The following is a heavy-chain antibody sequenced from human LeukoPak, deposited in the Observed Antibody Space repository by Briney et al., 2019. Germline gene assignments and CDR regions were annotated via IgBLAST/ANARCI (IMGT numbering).Heavy chain of an antibody. CDR3: ARDERARGGNSGYFDY. D-gene: IGHD4-23*01. CDR1: GYSFATYG. J-gene: IGHJ4*02. Sequence: ASVKVSCKTSGYSFATYGISWVRQAPGQGLEWMGWISGYNGDTKHVQKLQGRVATTTDTSTSTTYLELRSLTSDDTAMYYCARDERARGGNSGYFDYWGQGTLITVSS. CDR2: ISGYNGDT. V-gene: IGHV1-18*01.